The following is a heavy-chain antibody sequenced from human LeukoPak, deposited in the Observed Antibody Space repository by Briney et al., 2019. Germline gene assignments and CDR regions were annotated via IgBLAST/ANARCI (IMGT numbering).Heavy chain of an antibody. Sequence: SETLSLTCTVSGVSMSSYYWSWIRQPPGKGLEWIGYIYYSGSTNYNPSLKSRVTISVDTSENQFSLELRSVTAADTAVYYCARRGYCSGGSCSSGSGHLDYWGQGTLVTVSS. J-gene: IGHJ4*02. CDR1: GVSMSSYY. V-gene: IGHV4-59*01. CDR2: IYYSGST. D-gene: IGHD2-15*01. CDR3: ARRGYCSGGSCSSGSGHLDY.